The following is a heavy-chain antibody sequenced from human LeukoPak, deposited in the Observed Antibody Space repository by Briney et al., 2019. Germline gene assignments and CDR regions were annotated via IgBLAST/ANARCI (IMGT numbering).Heavy chain of an antibody. Sequence: SETLSLTCTVSGGSISSHYWRWIRQPPGKGLEWIGYIFYSGSTNYNPSLKSRVTISVDKSKNQFSLKLKSVTAADTAVYYCARAGAWQIDPWGQGTLVTVSS. V-gene: IGHV4-59*11. CDR3: ARAGAWQIDP. CDR2: IFYSGST. D-gene: IGHD3-10*01. CDR1: GGSISSHY. J-gene: IGHJ5*02.